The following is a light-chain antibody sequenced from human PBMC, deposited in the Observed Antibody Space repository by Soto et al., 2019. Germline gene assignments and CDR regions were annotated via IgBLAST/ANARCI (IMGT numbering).Light chain of an antibody. CDR3: QQSYTAPYT. CDR1: QDIRTF. CDR2: YAS. Sequence: DIQMTQSPPSLSPSVGDKVTITCRTSQDIRTFLNWYRQKPGKAPELLMYYASTLQSGVSYRINGSGSGTDFTLTLTSLQPEDSATYYCQQSYTAPYTFGQGTKL. V-gene: IGKV1-39*01. J-gene: IGKJ2*01.